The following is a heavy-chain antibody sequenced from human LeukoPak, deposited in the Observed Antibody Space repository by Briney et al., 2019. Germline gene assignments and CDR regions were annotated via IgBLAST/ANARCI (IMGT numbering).Heavy chain of an antibody. V-gene: IGHV3-23*01. CDR1: GFTLSSYE. CDR3: TRNSGWYGLS. Sequence: GGSLRLSCTVSGFTLSSYEMSWLRQAPGKGLEWVSSIDYDGGSGHYADSVKGRFTISRDNSNNTLFLHLNSLRGEDTAVYCCTRNSGWYGLSWGQGTLVTVSS. J-gene: IGHJ1*01. CDR2: IDYDGGSG. D-gene: IGHD6-19*01.